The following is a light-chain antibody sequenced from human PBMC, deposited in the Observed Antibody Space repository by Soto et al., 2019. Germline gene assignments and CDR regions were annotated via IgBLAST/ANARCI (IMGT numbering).Light chain of an antibody. CDR1: QSISRY. Sequence: DIQMTQSPSSLSASVGDRVTITCRASQSISRYLNWYQQKPGKAPKLLIYGVSSLQSGVPSRFSGSGSGTDFTLTNTSLQPEDFATYYCQQTYTTRCTFGPGTKVDIK. CDR2: GVS. J-gene: IGKJ3*01. CDR3: QQTYTTRCT. V-gene: IGKV1-39*01.